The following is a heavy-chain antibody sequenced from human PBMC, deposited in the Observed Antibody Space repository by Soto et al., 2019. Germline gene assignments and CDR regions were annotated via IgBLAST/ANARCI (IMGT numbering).Heavy chain of an antibody. CDR2: IDGEGGEK. CDR3: ARGLYNGSPHLFY. V-gene: IGHV3-7*05. D-gene: IGHD1-26*01. CDR1: EFTFSSYW. J-gene: IGHJ4*02. Sequence: PGGSLRLSCETSEFTFSSYWMTWVRRTPGKGLEWVANIDGEGGEKNYADSVKGRFTISRDNAKKSLYLQMNSLRAEDTAVYYCARGLYNGSPHLFYWGQATLVTVSS.